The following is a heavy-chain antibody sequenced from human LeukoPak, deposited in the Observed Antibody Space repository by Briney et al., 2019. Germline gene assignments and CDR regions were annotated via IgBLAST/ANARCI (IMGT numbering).Heavy chain of an antibody. Sequence: ASVKVSCKGSGYTFTDFYVQWVRQAPGQGLEWMGGIIPIFGTANYAQKFQGRVTITADESTSTAYMELSSLRSEDTAVYYCARDRAGAFDIWGQGTMVTVSS. CDR3: ARDRAGAFDI. CDR2: IIPIFGTA. CDR1: GYTFTDFY. J-gene: IGHJ3*02. V-gene: IGHV1-69*13.